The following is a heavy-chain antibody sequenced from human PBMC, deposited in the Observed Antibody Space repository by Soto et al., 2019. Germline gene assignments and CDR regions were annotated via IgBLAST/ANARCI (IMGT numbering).Heavy chain of an antibody. V-gene: IGHV4-59*01. CDR1: GASISSYY. Sequence: QVQLQESGPGLVKPSETLSLTCTVSGASISSYYWNWIRQSPGKGLEWIGHIYYNGNTKYNPFLESRLTISVDTSKNQFSLELNSLTAADTAVYFCPRWAVAVDALREDNGSDPWGQGTLVTVSS. D-gene: IGHD2-8*02. CDR2: IYYNGNT. CDR3: PRWAVAVDALREDNGSDP. J-gene: IGHJ5*02.